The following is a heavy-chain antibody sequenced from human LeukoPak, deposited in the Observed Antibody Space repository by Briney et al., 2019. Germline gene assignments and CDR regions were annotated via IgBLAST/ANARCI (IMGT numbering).Heavy chain of an antibody. D-gene: IGHD1-26*01. J-gene: IGHJ4*02. CDR3: ARGRVGHTGNFDY. CDR2: IRHDGTEN. V-gene: IGHV3-7*04. Sequence: GGSLRLSCTVSGFTFSNSWMYWVRQAPGKGLEWVANIRHDGTENSYGGSVKGRFTISRDNANNALYLQMNSLRVEDTAVYYCARGRVGHTGNFDYWGQGTLVTVSS. CDR1: GFTFSNSW.